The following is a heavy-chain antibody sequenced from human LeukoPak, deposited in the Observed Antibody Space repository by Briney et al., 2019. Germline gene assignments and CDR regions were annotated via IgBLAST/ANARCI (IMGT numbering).Heavy chain of an antibody. J-gene: IGHJ4*02. CDR2: IYYSGST. CDR3: ARHGVPYSSSWYVD. D-gene: IGHD6-13*01. CDR1: GGSISSYY. Sequence: SETLSLTCTVSGGSISSYYWSWIRQPPGKGLEWIGYIYYSGSTNYNPSLKSRVTISVDTSKNQFSLKLSSVTAADTAVYYCARHGVPYSSSWYVDWGQGTLVTVSS. V-gene: IGHV4-59*08.